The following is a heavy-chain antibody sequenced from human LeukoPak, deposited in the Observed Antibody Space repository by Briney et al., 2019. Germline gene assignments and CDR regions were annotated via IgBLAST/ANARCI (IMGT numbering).Heavy chain of an antibody. V-gene: IGHV1-18*01. CDR1: GYTFTSYG. CDR3: ARDRGDLGYCSSTSCRTFDY. J-gene: IGHJ4*02. Sequence: ASVKVSCKASGYTFTSYGISWVRQAPGQGLEWMGWISAYNGNTNYAQKLQGRVTMTTDTSTSTAYMELRSLRSDDTAVYYCARDRGDLGYCSSTSCRTFDYWGQGTLVTVSS. CDR2: ISAYNGNT. D-gene: IGHD2-2*01.